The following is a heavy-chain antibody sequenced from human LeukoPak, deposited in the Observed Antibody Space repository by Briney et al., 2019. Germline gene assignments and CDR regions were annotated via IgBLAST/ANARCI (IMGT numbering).Heavy chain of an antibody. V-gene: IGHV3-74*01. CDR3: TTSSGSYRLDP. CDR1: GFTFSSYW. D-gene: IGHD1-26*01. J-gene: IGHJ5*02. Sequence: GGSLRLSCAASGFTFSSYWMHWVRQAPGKGLVRVSRINSDGGRTNYADSVKGRFTISRDNAKNTLYLQMNSLRAEDTAVYYCTTSSGSYRLDPWGQGTLVTVSS. CDR2: INSDGGRT.